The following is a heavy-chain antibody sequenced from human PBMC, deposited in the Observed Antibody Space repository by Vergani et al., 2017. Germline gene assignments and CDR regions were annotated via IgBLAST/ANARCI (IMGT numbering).Heavy chain of an antibody. CDR1: GGSINSHNYY. J-gene: IGHJ4*02. Sequence: QVQLQESGPGLVKPSQTLSLTCTVSGGSINSHNYYWSWIRQPAGKGLEWIGRIHTSGSTNYNPSLKSRVTMSEDTSKNQFSLNLTSVTAADTAVYFCARGSCLGGSCYKPIFDYWGQGILVTVSS. CDR2: IHTSGST. V-gene: IGHV4-61*02. CDR3: ARGSCLGGSCYKPIFDY. D-gene: IGHD2-15*01.